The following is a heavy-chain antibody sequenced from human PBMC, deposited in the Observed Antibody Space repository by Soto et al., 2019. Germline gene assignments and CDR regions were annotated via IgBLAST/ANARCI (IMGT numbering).Heavy chain of an antibody. CDR3: ARGRRYYYDSSGYYYNY. J-gene: IGHJ4*02. V-gene: IGHV4-34*01. CDR1: GGSFSGYY. CDR2: INHSGST. Sequence: SETLSLTCAVYGGSFSGYYWSWIRQPPGKGLEWIGEINHSGSTNHNPSLKSRVTISVDTSKNQFSLKLSSVTAADTAVYYCARGRRYYYDSSGYYYNYWGQGTLVTVSS. D-gene: IGHD3-22*01.